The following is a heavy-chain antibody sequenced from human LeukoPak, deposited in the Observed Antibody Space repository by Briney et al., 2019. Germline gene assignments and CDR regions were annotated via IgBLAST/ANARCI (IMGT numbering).Heavy chain of an antibody. Sequence: ASVKVSCKASGYTFTSYAMHWVRQAPGQRLEWMGWINAGNGNTKYSQKFQGRVTITRDTSASTAYMELSSLRSEDTAVYYCAGDRWYYGSGSPNDYWGQGTLVTVSS. V-gene: IGHV1-3*01. CDR1: GYTFTSYA. CDR3: AGDRWYYGSGSPNDY. J-gene: IGHJ4*02. D-gene: IGHD3-10*01. CDR2: INAGNGNT.